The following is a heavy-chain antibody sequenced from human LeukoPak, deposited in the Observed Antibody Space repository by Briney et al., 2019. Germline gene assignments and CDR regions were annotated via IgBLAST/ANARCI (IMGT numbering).Heavy chain of an antibody. J-gene: IGHJ6*02. V-gene: IGHV1-18*01. Sequence: GASVKVSCKASGYTFTSYGISWVRQAPGQGLEWMGWISAYNGNTNYAQKLQGRVTMTTDTSTSTAYMELRSLRSDDTAVYYCARVIRVTTVTTTPLDYYYYGMDVWGQGTTVTVSS. D-gene: IGHD4-17*01. CDR2: ISAYNGNT. CDR1: GYTFTSYG. CDR3: ARVIRVTTVTTTPLDYYYYGMDV.